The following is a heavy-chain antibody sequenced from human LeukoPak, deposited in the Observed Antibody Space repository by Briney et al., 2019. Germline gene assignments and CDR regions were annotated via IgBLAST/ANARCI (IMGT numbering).Heavy chain of an antibody. CDR3: AREGYASGWNDY. Sequence: SETLSLTCTVSGVSISSYYWSWIRQPPGKGLEWIGYIYYSGTTNYNPPLKSRLTVSIDTSKNQFSLKLRSVTAADTAVYYCAREGYASGWNDYWGQGTLVTVSS. D-gene: IGHD6-19*01. V-gene: IGHV4-59*01. CDR2: IYYSGTT. J-gene: IGHJ4*02. CDR1: GVSISSYY.